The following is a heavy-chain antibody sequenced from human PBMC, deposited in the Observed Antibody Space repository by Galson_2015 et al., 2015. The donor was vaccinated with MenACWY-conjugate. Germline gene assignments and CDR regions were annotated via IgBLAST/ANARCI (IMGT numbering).Heavy chain of an antibody. CDR1: GFTFTTNA. D-gene: IGHD3-22*01. J-gene: IGHJ4*02. Sequence: SLRLSCAASGFTFTTNAMSWVRQAPGKGLEWVSAISGSGGGTYYTDSVKGRFTVSRDNSKNMLYLQMNSLRAEDTAVYYCATSSSSGYYFFDYWGQGALVTVSS. CDR3: ATSSSSGYYFFDY. V-gene: IGHV3-23*01. CDR2: ISGSGGGT.